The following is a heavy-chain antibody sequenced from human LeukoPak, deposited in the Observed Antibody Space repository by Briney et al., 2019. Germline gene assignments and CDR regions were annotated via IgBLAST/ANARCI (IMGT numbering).Heavy chain of an antibody. CDR3: ARATITFGGVIVFDY. CDR2: ISYDGSNK. V-gene: IGHV3-30-3*01. J-gene: IGHJ4*02. D-gene: IGHD3-16*02. CDR1: GFTFSSYA. Sequence: GGSLRLSCITSGFTFSSYAMHWVRQAPGKGLEWVAVISYDGSNKYYADSVKGRFTISRDNSKNTLYLQMNSLRAEDTAVYYCARATITFGGVIVFDYWGQGTLVTVSS.